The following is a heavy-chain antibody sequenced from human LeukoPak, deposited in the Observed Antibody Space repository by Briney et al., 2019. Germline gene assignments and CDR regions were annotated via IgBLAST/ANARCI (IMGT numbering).Heavy chain of an antibody. CDR1: GFTFTTSA. CDR3: AADLMPQTGYAYGMGV. J-gene: IGHJ6*02. CDR2: IVVDTGYT. Sequence: VASVKVSCKASGFTFTTSAMQWVRQARGQRLEWIGWIVVDTGYTNYAQTFQERLTITRDMSTSTAYMDLSSLRSEDTAVYYCAADLMPQTGYAYGMGVWGQGTTVTVS. V-gene: IGHV1-58*02. D-gene: IGHD5-12*01.